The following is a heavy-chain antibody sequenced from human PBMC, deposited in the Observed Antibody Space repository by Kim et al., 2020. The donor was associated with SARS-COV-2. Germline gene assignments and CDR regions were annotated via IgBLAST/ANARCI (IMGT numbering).Heavy chain of an antibody. J-gene: IGHJ4*02. V-gene: IGHV1-69*02. D-gene: IGHD5-12*01. Sequence: APKFQGRVTITADKSTSTAYMELSSLRSEDTAVYYCARTRGYSGYGPFDYWGQGTLVTVSS. CDR3: ARTRGYSGYGPFDY.